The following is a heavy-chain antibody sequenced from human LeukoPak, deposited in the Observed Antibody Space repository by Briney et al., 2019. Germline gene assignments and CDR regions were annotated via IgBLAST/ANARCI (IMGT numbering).Heavy chain of an antibody. J-gene: IGHJ6*03. V-gene: IGHV1-69*13. CDR1: GGTFSSYA. Sequence: SVKVSCKASGGTFSSYAIGWVRQAPGQGVEGMGGIIPIFGTANYAQKFQGRVTITADESTSTAYMELSSLRSEDTAVYYCARSSYDFWSGYLYFYYYYYMDVWGKGTTVTVSS. CDR2: IIPIFGTA. CDR3: ARSSYDFWSGYLYFYYYYYMDV. D-gene: IGHD3-3*01.